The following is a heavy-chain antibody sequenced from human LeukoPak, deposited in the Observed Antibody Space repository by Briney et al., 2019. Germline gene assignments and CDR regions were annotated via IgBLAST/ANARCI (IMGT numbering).Heavy chain of an antibody. J-gene: IGHJ5*02. V-gene: IGHV3-7*01. CDR3: ARDIGRGSSWANWFDP. D-gene: IGHD6-13*01. CDR1: GFTFSRYW. CDR2: IKQDGSEK. Sequence: RGGSLRLSCAASGFTFSRYWMSWVRQTPGKGLEWVANIKQDGSEKYYVDSVKGRFTISRDNAKNSLYLQMNSLRAEDTAVYYCARDIGRGSSWANWFDPWGQGTLVTVSS.